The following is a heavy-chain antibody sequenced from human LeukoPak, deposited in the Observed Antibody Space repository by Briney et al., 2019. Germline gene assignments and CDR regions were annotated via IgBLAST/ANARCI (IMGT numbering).Heavy chain of an antibody. V-gene: IGHV1-18*01. CDR2: ISTYNAKT. J-gene: IGHJ5*02. Sequence: GSSFKVSCKASGYTFTTYFIIWGRHAPGQGLYLMVWISTYNAKTKYAQNLQGRVAMTTDTTTSTVYMELRSLTSDDTAVYYCARDTGSNFFDPWGQGTLVTVAS. CDR1: GYTFTTYF. CDR3: ARDTGSNFFDP. D-gene: IGHD1-26*01.